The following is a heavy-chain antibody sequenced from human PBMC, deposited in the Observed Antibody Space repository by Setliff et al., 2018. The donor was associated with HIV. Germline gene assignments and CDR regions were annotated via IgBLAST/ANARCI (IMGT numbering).Heavy chain of an antibody. CDR1: GESFSDYY. CDR3: ARSHNSGWRHFDF. D-gene: IGHD6-19*01. Sequence: PSETLSLTCAVNGESFSDYYWAWIRQPPGKGLEWIGEVHQSGNTRYNPPLKSRVTISVDSSKNQFSLRVNSVSAADTAVYYCARSHNSGWRHFDFWGQGMLVTVSS. CDR2: VHQSGNT. V-gene: IGHV4-34*01. J-gene: IGHJ4*02.